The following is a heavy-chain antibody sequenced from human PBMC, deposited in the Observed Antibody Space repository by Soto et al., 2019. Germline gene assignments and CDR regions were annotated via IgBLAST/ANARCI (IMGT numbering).Heavy chain of an antibody. Sequence: SETLAITRTVSGGSINGSSYAGAWIRKHPGKGLEWIGNIYYSGSTYYNPSLKSRVTISVDTSKNQSSLKLSSVTAADTAVYCCMLGSGWKVFDYWGQGTLVTVSS. CDR3: MLGSGWKVFDY. CDR2: IYYSGST. CDR1: GGSINGSSYA. D-gene: IGHD3-22*01. V-gene: IGHV4-39*01. J-gene: IGHJ4*02.